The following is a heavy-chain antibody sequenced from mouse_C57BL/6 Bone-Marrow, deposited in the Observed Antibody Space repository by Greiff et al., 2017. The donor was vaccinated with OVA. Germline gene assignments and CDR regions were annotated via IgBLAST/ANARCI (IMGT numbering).Heavy chain of an antibody. CDR3: ARYIVAEYIDV. D-gene: IGHD1-1*01. CDR1: GYSITSDY. J-gene: IGHJ1*03. Sequence: EVKLVESGPGLAKPSQTLSLPCSVTGYSITSDYWNWIRKFPGNKLEYMGYISYSGSTYYNPSLKSRISITRDTSKNQYFLQLNSVTTEDTATYYCARYIVAEYIDVWGTGTPVTVSS. V-gene: IGHV3-8*01. CDR2: ISYSGST.